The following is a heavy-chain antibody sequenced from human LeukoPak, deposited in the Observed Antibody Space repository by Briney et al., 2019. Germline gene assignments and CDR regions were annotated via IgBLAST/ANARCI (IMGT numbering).Heavy chain of an antibody. CDR2: IYYSGST. D-gene: IGHD2-15*01. CDR1: GGSISSYY. Sequence: SETLSLTCTVSGGSISSYYWSWIRQPPGEGLEWIGYIYYSGSTNYNPSLKSRVTISVDTSKNQFSLKLSSVTAADTAVYYCARAGYCSGGSCYSGGNWFDPWGQGALVTVSS. CDR3: ARAGYCSGGSCYSGGNWFDP. V-gene: IGHV4-59*01. J-gene: IGHJ5*02.